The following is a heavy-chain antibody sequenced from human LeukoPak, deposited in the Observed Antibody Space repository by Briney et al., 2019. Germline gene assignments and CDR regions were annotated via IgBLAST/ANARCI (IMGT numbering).Heavy chain of an antibody. V-gene: IGHV1-69*13. Sequence: SVKVSCRASGGTFSSYAISWVRQAPGQGLEWMGGIIPIFGTANYAQKFQGRVTITADESTSTAYMELSSLRSEDTAVYYCARKPPGDYYFDYWGQGTLVTVSS. CDR3: ARKPPGDYYFDY. D-gene: IGHD3-16*01. CDR1: GGTFSSYA. J-gene: IGHJ4*02. CDR2: IIPIFGTA.